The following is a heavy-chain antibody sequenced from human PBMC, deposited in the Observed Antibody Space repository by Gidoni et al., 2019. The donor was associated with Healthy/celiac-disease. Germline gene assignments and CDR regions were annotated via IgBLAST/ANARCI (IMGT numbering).Heavy chain of an antibody. CDR2: PILGIA. V-gene: IGHV1-69*02. Sequence: PILGIANYAQKFQGRVTITADKSTSTAYMELSSLRSEDTAVYYCARPSSGGTSGYYGMDVWGQGTTVTVSS. CDR3: ARPSSGGTSGYYGMDV. D-gene: IGHD2-15*01. J-gene: IGHJ6*02.